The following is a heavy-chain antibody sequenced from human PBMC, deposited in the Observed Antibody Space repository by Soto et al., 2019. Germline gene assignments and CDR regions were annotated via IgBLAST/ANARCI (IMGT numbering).Heavy chain of an antibody. D-gene: IGHD3-16*01. CDR1: GFTFSSYA. Sequence: QVQLVESGGGVVQPGRSLRLSCAASGFTFSSYAMHWVRQAPGKGLEWVAVISYDGSNKYYADSVKGRFTISRDNSKNTLYLQMNSLRAEDTAVYYSARGRWGRVLENLDYWGQGTLVTVSS. CDR2: ISYDGSNK. V-gene: IGHV3-30-3*01. CDR3: ARGRWGRVLENLDY. J-gene: IGHJ4*02.